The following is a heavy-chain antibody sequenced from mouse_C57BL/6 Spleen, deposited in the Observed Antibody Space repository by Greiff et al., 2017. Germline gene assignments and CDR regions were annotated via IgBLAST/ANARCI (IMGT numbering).Heavy chain of an antibody. CDR3: TYGLYYDWFAY. CDR1: GFNINDDY. CDR2: IDPENGDT. D-gene: IGHD1-1*01. V-gene: IGHV14-4*01. J-gene: IGHJ3*01. Sequence: VQLKQSGAELVRPVASVKLSCTASGFNINDDYMHWVKQRPEQGLEWIGWIDPENGDTEYASNFQGKATITADTSSNTAYLQLSSLASEDTAVSYCTYGLYYDWFAYWGQGTLVTVSA.